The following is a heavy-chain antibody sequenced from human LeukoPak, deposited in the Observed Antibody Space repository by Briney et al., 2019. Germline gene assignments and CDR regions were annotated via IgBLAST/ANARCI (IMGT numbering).Heavy chain of an antibody. J-gene: IGHJ6*04. CDR2: IWYGGSNK. V-gene: IGHV3-33*08. Sequence: PGRSLRLSCAASGFTFSSYGMHWVRQAPGKGLEWVAVIWYGGSNKYYADSVKGRFTISRDNSKNTLYLQMNSLRAEDTAVYYCARMPRGPDVWGKGTTVTISS. CDR1: GFTFSSYG. D-gene: IGHD2-2*01. CDR3: ARMPRGPDV.